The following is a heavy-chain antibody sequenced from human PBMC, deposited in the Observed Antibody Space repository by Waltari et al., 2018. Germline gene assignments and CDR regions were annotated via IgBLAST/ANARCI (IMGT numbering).Heavy chain of an antibody. Sequence: EVQLVESGGGLVQPGGSLRLSCAASGFTFSSYEMNWVRQAPGKWLEWVAYISSSGSTIYYADAVKGRFTISRDKAKNSLYLQMNSLRAEDTAVYYCARVSHYYDSSGDYYFDYWGQGTLVTVS. CDR2: ISSSGSTI. CDR1: GFTFSSYE. CDR3: ARVSHYYDSSGDYYFDY. D-gene: IGHD3-22*01. J-gene: IGHJ4*02. V-gene: IGHV3-48*03.